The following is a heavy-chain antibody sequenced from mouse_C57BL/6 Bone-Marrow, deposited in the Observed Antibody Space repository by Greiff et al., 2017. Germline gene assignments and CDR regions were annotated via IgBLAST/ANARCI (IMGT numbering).Heavy chain of an antibody. CDR2: ISSGGSYT. V-gene: IGHV5-6*02. CDR3: ARFITTVERAFDY. J-gene: IGHJ2*01. D-gene: IGHD1-1*01. Sequence: EVMLVESGGDLVKPGGSLKLSCAASGFTFSSYGMSWVRQTPDKRLEWVATISSGGSYTYYPDSVKGRFTISRDNAKNTLYLQMSSLKSEDTAMYYCARFITTVERAFDYWGQGTTLTVSS. CDR1: GFTFSSYG.